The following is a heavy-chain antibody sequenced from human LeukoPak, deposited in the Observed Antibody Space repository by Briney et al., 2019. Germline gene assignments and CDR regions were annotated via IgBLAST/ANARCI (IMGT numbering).Heavy chain of an antibody. J-gene: IGHJ4*02. CDR3: ARVADCSGGSYPTFFDY. V-gene: IGHV1-69*13. CDR1: GGTFSSYA. D-gene: IGHD2-15*01. CDR2: IVPIFGTA. Sequence: GASVKVSCKASGGTFSSYAISWVRQAPGQGLEWMGGIVPIFGTANYAQKFQGRVTITADESTSTAYMELSSLRSEDTAVYYCARVADCSGGSYPTFFDYWGQGTLVTVSS.